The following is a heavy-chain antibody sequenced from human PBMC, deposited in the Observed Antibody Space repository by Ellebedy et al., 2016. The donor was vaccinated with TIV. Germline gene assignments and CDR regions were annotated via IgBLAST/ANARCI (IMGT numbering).Heavy chain of an antibody. J-gene: IGHJ4*02. CDR1: GYTFTSYY. CDR2: INPSGGST. Sequence: ASVKVSCXASGYTFTSYYMHWVRQAPGQGLEWMGIINPSGGSTSYAQKFQGRVTMTRDTSTSTVYMELSSLRSEDTAVYYCARESAPAPYYDSSGPYPPVGYWGQGTLVTVSS. V-gene: IGHV1-46*01. D-gene: IGHD3-22*01. CDR3: ARESAPAPYYDSSGPYPPVGY.